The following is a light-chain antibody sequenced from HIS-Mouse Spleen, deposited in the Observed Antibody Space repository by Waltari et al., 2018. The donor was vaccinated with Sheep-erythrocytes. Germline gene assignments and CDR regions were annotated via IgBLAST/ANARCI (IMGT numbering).Light chain of an antibody. V-gene: IGLV3-21*03. J-gene: IGLJ2*01. CDR3: QVWKV. CDR1: NIGSKS. CDR2: DDS. Sequence: SYVLTQPPSVSVAPGKTARITCGGNNIGSKSVHCYQQKPGQAPVLVVSDDSDRPSGIPKRCSGSTSGNTATLTNSRVEAGDEADYYCQVWKVFGGGTKLTVL.